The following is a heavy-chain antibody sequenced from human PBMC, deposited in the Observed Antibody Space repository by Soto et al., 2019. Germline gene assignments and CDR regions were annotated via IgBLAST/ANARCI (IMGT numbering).Heavy chain of an antibody. CDR2: INHSGST. J-gene: IGHJ4*02. D-gene: IGHD3-10*01. Sequence: QVQLQQWGAGLLKPSETLSLTCAVYGGSFSGYYWSWIRQPPGKGLEWIGEINHSGSTNYNPSLKSRVTISVDTSKNQFSLKLSSVTAADTAVYYCARGSWFGPDYWGQGTLVTVSS. CDR3: ARGSWFGPDY. V-gene: IGHV4-34*01. CDR1: GGSFSGYY.